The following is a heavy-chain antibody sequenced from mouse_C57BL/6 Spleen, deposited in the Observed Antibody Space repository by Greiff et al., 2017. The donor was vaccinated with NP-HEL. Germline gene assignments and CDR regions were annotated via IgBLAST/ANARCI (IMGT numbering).Heavy chain of an antibody. J-gene: IGHJ4*01. CDR1: GYAFSSYW. CDR2: IYPGDGDT. V-gene: IGHV1-80*01. CDR3: ERSYGYYAMDY. D-gene: IGHD1-1*02. Sequence: VQLQESGAELVKPGASVKISCKASGYAFSSYWMNWVKQRPGKGLEWIGQIYPGDGDTNYNGKFKGKATLTADKSSSTAYMQLSSLTSEDSAVYFCERSYGYYAMDYWGQGTSVTVSS.